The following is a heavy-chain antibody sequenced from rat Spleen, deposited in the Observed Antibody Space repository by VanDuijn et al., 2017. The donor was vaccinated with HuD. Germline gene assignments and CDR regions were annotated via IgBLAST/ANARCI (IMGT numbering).Heavy chain of an antibody. D-gene: IGHD1-12*01. CDR3: ARLNYRDSYAHVGYFDY. V-gene: IGHV5-19*01. CDR2: ISPSGGST. Sequence: EVQLVESGGGLVQPGRSLKLSCAASGFTFSNYGMHWIRQAPTKGLEWVASISPSGGSTYYRDSVKGRFTISRDNAKSTLYLQMDSLRSEDTATYYCARLNYRDSYAHVGYFDYWGQGVMVTVSS. J-gene: IGHJ2*01. CDR1: GFTFSNYG.